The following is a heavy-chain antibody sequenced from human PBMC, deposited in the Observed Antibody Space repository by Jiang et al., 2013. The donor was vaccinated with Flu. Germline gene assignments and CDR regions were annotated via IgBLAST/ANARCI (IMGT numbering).Heavy chain of an antibody. J-gene: IGHJ4*02. CDR1: GGSMNNYY. CDR2: ISYSGST. V-gene: IGHV4-59*13. Sequence: VQLVESGPGLVKPSETLSLICTVSGGSMNNYYWTWMRQPPGKGLEWIGYISYSGSTKYNPSLKSRVTISIDTSKNHFSLKLSSVTAADTAIYYCVRYCGGGRCPDYWGQGSLVTVSS. D-gene: IGHD2-15*01. CDR3: VRYCGGGRCPDY.